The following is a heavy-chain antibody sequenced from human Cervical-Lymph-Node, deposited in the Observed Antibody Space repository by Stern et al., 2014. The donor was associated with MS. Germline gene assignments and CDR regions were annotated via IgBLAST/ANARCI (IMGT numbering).Heavy chain of an antibody. CDR1: GGSISSSNW. D-gene: IGHD5-12*01. CDR2: IYHSGST. CDR3: AVSSVSGYSGYAVDY. J-gene: IGHJ4*02. V-gene: IGHV4-4*02. Sequence: QVQLQESGPGLVKPSGTLSLTCAVSGGSISSSNWWSWVRQPPGKGLEWXGEIYHSGSTNYNPSLKSRVTISVDKSKNQFSLKLSSVTAADTAVYYCAVSSVSGYSGYAVDYWGQGTLVTVSS.